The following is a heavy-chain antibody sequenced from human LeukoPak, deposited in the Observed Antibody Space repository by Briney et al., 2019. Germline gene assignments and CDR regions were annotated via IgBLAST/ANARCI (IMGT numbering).Heavy chain of an antibody. D-gene: IGHD6-19*01. V-gene: IGHV3-33*01. CDR2: IWYDGSNK. Sequence: GGSLPLSCAAPGFTFSSYGMHWGRQAPGKGLGWVAAIWYDGSNKYYADSVKGRFTISRDNSRNTLYLQMNSLRAEDTAVYYCARTSSGWYLGGHFDYWGQGTLVTVSS. CDR1: GFTFSSYG. CDR3: ARTSSGWYLGGHFDY. J-gene: IGHJ4*02.